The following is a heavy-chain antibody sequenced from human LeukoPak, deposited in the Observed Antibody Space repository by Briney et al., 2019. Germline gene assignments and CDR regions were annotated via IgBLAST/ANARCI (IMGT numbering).Heavy chain of an antibody. CDR3: AKDPPTPYGSALSYHYYYGMDV. V-gene: IGHV3-23*01. CDR2: ISGSDGST. Sequence: GGSLRLSCAASGFTFSSYAMSWVRQAPGKGLEWVSAISGSDGSTYYADSVKGRFTISRDNSKNTLYLQMNSLRAEDTAVYYCAKDPPTPYGSALSYHYYYGMDVWGQGTTVTVSS. CDR1: GFTFSSYA. D-gene: IGHD3-10*01. J-gene: IGHJ6*02.